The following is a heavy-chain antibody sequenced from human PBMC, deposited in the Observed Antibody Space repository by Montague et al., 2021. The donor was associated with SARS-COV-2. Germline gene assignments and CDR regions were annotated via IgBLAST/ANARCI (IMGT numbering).Heavy chain of an antibody. J-gene: IGHJ4*02. Sequence: SETLSPTCTVSSDSINSYYWGWIRQPPGKRLEWLGYVYSSGTTNYNPSLNSRIAISVDTSKNQFSLRLDSVTAADTAIYYCATLTQSNGDFWGQGALVTVS. V-gene: IGHV4-4*08. CDR1: SDSINSYY. CDR2: VYSSGTT. CDR3: ATLTQSNGDF. D-gene: IGHD4/OR15-4a*01.